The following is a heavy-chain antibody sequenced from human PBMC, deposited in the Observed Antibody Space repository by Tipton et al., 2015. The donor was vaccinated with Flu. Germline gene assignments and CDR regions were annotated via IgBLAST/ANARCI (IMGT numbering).Heavy chain of an antibody. CDR2: IYYSGST. D-gene: IGHD6-19*01. Sequence: TLSLTCTVSGGSISSSSYYCGWIRQHPGKGLEWIGSIYYSGSTYYNPSLKSRVTISVDTSKNQFSLKLSSVTAADTAVYYCARVKPQWLVGTYYFDYWGQGTLVTVSS. V-gene: IGHV4-39*07. CDR1: GGSISSSSYY. J-gene: IGHJ4*02. CDR3: ARVKPQWLVGTYYFDY.